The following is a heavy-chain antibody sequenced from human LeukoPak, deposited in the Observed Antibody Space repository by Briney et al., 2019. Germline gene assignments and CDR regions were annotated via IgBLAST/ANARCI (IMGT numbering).Heavy chain of an antibody. Sequence: PGGSLRLSCAASGFTVGNNYMNWVPQAPGKGLEWVSLIFSHGETSYADSVKGRFTISRDNSKNTLYLQMNGLRVEDTAVYYCARGPPAVSINTYAWGQGTLVTVSS. V-gene: IGHV3-66*01. D-gene: IGHD2-8*01. CDR3: ARGPPAVSINTYA. CDR1: GFTVGNNY. CDR2: IFSHGET. J-gene: IGHJ4*02.